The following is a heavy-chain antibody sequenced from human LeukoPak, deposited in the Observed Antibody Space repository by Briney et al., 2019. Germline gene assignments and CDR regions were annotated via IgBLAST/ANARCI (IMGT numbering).Heavy chain of an antibody. CDR2: IYYSGST. J-gene: IGHJ4*02. V-gene: IGHV4-39*01. Sequence: SETLSLTCTVSGGSISSSSYYWGWIRQPPGKGLEWIGSIYYSGSTYYNPSPKSRVTISVDTSKNQFSLKLSSVTAADTAVYYCAGGPLMCFGYWGQGTLVTVSS. CDR3: AGGPLMCFGY. D-gene: IGHD2-8*01. CDR1: GGSISSSSYY.